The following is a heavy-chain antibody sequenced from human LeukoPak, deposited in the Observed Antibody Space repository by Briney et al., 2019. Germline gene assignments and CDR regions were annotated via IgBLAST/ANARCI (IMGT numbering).Heavy chain of an antibody. CDR3: ARSYGAFEGATYYYYGMDV. CDR2: INTNTGNP. CDR1: GYTFTNYG. J-gene: IGHJ6*02. Sequence: ASVKVSCKASGYTFTNYGLSWVRQAPGQGLEWMGWINTNTGNPKSAQGFTERFVFSLGASVSTAYLQISSLKAADTAVYYCARSYGAFEGATYYYYGMDVWGQGTTVTVSS. V-gene: IGHV7-4-1*02. D-gene: IGHD3-10*01.